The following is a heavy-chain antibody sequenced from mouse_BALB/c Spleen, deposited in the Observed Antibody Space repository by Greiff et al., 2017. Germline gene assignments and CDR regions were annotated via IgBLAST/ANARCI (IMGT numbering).Heavy chain of an antibody. V-gene: IGHV5-6-5*01. D-gene: IGHD1-1*01. CDR3: ARGTTVVATRYAMDY. CDR2: ISSGGST. CDR1: GFTFSSYA. J-gene: IGHJ4*01. Sequence: EVKLVESGGGLVKPGGSLKLSCAASGFTFSSYAMSWVRQTPEKRLEWVASISSGGSTYYPDSVKGRFTISRDNARNILYLQMSSLRSEDTAMYYCARGTTVVATRYAMDYWGQGTSVTVSS.